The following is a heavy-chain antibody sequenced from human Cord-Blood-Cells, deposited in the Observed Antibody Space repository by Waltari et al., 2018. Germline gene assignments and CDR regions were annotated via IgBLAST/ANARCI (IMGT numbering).Heavy chain of an antibody. D-gene: IGHD4-4*01. J-gene: IGHJ4*02. CDR1: GGSISSYY. Sequence: QVQLQESGPGLVKPSETLSLTCTVSGGSISSYYWSWIRQPPGKGLEWIGYIYYSGSTNYNPSLKSRVTISVDTSKNQFSLKLSSVTAADTAVYYCARGPTVTPSYFDYWVQGTLVTVSS. CDR3: ARGPTVTPSYFDY. V-gene: IGHV4-59*01. CDR2: IYYSGST.